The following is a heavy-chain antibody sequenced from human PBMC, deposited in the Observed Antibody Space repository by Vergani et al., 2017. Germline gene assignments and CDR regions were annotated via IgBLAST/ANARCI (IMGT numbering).Heavy chain of an antibody. V-gene: IGHV4-31*03. CDR2: IYYSGTT. Sequence: QMQLQQWGAGLLKPSETLSLTCSVSGAYVGSGGYYWTWVRQRPGMGLDWIGYIYYSGTTYYNPSLESRLTISLDTSENHLSLKLTSVTDADTAVYYCARQKDYYMDVWGKGTTVTVS. CDR3: ARQKDYYMDV. CDR1: GAYVGSGGYY. J-gene: IGHJ6*03.